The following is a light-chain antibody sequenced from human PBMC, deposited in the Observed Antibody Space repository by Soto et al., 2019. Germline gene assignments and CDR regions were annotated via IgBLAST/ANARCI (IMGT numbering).Light chain of an antibody. CDR1: QSVSSSY. CDR3: QQYDSSPLWT. J-gene: IGKJ1*01. V-gene: IGKV3-20*01. Sequence: EIVLTQSPGTLSLSPGERATLSCRASQSVSSSYLAWYQQKPGQAPRLLIYGASSRATGIPDRFSGSGSGPDFTLTISSREPEDFEVYYCQQYDSSPLWTFGQGTKVEIK. CDR2: GAS.